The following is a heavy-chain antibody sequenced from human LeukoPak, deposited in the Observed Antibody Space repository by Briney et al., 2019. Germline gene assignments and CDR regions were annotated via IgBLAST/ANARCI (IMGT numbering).Heavy chain of an antibody. V-gene: IGHV3-53*01. CDR3: AKDRGY. CDR2: IYSGGSK. CDR1: GFTVSRNY. J-gene: IGHJ4*02. Sequence: PGGSLRLSCAPSGFTVSRNYMSWVRPAPGKGREWVSVIYSGGSKYYADCVKGRFTISRANSKNTLYLQLNRLRAEDTAVYYCAKDRGYWGQGTLVTVSS.